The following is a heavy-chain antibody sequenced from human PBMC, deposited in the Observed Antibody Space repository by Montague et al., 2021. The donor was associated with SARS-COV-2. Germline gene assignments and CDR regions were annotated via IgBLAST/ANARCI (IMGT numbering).Heavy chain of an antibody. CDR1: GGSVSDYY. V-gene: IGHV4-34*01. CDR3: ARGPRICMIVVVNSDIWFDP. D-gene: IGHD3-22*01. Sequence: SETLSLTCAVYGGSVSDYYWSWIRQPPGKGLEWIGEINHSGSTNYNPSLKSRVTTSVDTSKNQFSLKLTSVTAADTAVYYCARGPRICMIVVVNSDIWFDPWGQGTLVTVSS. CDR2: INHSGST. J-gene: IGHJ5*02.